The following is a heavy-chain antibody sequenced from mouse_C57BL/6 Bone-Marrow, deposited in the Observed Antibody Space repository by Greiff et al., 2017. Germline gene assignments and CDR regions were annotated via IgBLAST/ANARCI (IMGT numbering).Heavy chain of an antibody. CDR3: ARDYYGSSYNAIDY. CDR2: ISDGGSYT. V-gene: IGHV5-4*01. CDR1: GFTFSSYA. Sequence: EVQVVESGGGLVKPGGSLKLSCAASGFTFSSYAMSWVRQTPEKRLEWVATISDGGSYTYYPDNVKGRFTFTRDNAKNNLYLQMSHLKSEDTAMYYCARDYYGSSYNAIDYWGQGTSVTVSS. D-gene: IGHD1-1*01. J-gene: IGHJ4*01.